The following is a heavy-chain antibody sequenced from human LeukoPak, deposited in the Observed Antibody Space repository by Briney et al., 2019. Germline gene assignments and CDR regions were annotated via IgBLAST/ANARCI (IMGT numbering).Heavy chain of an antibody. CDR1: GGSISSYY. D-gene: IGHD5-12*01. Sequence: SETLSLTCTVSGGSISSYYWSWIRQPPGKGLEWIGYIYYSGSTNYNPSLKSRVTISVDTSKNQFSLKLSSVTAADTAVYYCASQTSGYLGWFDPWGQGTLVTVSS. CDR3: ASQTSGYLGWFDP. CDR2: IYYSGST. J-gene: IGHJ5*02. V-gene: IGHV4-59*08.